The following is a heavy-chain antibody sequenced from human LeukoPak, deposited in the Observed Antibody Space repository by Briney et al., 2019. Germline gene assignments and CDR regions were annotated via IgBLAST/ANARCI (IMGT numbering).Heavy chain of an antibody. V-gene: IGHV4-59*01. J-gene: IGHJ4*02. CDR2: IFHSGST. CDR3: AREASSGWHIDY. Sequence: SETLSLTCTVSGGSISSYYWNWIRQPPGKGLEWIGYIFHSGSTNYNPSLKSRVTMSVDTSKNQFSLKLSSVTAADTAVYYCAREASSGWHIDYWGQGTLVTVSS. D-gene: IGHD6-19*01. CDR1: GGSISSYY.